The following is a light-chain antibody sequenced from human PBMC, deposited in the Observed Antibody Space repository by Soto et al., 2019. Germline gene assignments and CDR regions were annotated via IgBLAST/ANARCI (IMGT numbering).Light chain of an antibody. CDR2: GAS. Sequence: EIVMTQSPATLSLSPGERATLSCRASESVSTNLAWYQQKAGQAPRLLIYGASTRATGIPARFSGSGSGTEFTLTISSLQSEDFAVYYCQQHGSSPITFGQGTRLEIK. CDR1: ESVSTN. V-gene: IGKV3-15*01. CDR3: QQHGSSPIT. J-gene: IGKJ5*01.